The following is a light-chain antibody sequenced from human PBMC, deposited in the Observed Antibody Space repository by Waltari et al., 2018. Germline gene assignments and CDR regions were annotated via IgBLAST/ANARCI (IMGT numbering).Light chain of an antibody. J-gene: IGKJ2*01. CDR1: QSVSIY. V-gene: IGKV3-11*01. CDR2: DAS. CDR3: HQRGNWPTT. Sequence: EILLTQSPATLSLSPGERATLSCRASQSVSIYLAWYQQKPGQAPRLLIYDASNRATGIPARFSGSGSGTDFTLTISSLEPEDFAVYYCHQRGNWPTTFGQGTKVEIK.